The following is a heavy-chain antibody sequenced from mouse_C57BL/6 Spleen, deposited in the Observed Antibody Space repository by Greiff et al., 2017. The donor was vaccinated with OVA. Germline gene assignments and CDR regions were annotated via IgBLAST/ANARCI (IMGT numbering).Heavy chain of an antibody. V-gene: IGHV5-17*01. Sequence: DVMLVESGGGLVKPGGSLKLSCAASGFTFSDYGMHWVRQAPEKGLEWVAYISSGSSTIYYADTVKGRFTISRDNAKNTLFLQMTSLRAEDTAMDYCARTYYYGSSDYAMDYWGQGTSVTVSS. CDR2: ISSGSSTI. D-gene: IGHD1-1*01. J-gene: IGHJ4*01. CDR1: GFTFSDYG. CDR3: ARTYYYGSSDYAMDY.